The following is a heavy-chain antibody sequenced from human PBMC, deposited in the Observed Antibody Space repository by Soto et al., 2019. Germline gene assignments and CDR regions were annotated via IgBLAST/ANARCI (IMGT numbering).Heavy chain of an antibody. J-gene: IGHJ6*02. CDR3: ARDGQTESHYYYGMDV. Sequence: VGSLRLSCAASGFTFSSYSMNWVRQAPGKGLEWVSSISSSSSYIYYADSVKGRFTISRDNAKNSLYLQMNSLRAEDTAVYYCARDGQTESHYYYGMDVWGQGTTVIVSS. CDR2: ISSSSSYI. V-gene: IGHV3-21*01. CDR1: GFTFSSYS.